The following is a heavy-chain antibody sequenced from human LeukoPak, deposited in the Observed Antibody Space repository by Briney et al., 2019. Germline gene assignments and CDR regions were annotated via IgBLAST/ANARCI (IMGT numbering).Heavy chain of an antibody. CDR3: AREGPSGIYAFDI. Sequence: SETLSLTCTVSGGSISSYYWSWIRQPLGKGLEWIGYIYDSGSTNYNPSLKSRVTISVDTSKNQFSLKLRSVTAAATAVYYCAREGPSGIYAFDIWGQGTMVTVSS. V-gene: IGHV4-59*01. D-gene: IGHD1-26*01. CDR1: GGSISSYY. CDR2: IYDSGST. J-gene: IGHJ3*02.